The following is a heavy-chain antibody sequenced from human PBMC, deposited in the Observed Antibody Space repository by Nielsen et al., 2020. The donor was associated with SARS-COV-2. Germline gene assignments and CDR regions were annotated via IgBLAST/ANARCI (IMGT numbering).Heavy chain of an antibody. CDR3: ARSEYSSSSPGY. J-gene: IGHJ4*02. D-gene: IGHD6-6*01. V-gene: IGHV1-46*01. CDR2: INPSGGST. Sequence: ASVKVSCKASGGTFSSYAISWVRQAPGQGLEWMGIINPSGGSTSYAQKFQGRVTMTRDTSTSTVYMELSSLRSEDTAVYYCARSEYSSSSPGYWGQGTLVTVSS. CDR1: GGTFSSYA.